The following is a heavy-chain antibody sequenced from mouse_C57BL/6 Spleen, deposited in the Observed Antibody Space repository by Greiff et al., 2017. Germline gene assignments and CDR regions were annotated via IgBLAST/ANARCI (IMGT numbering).Heavy chain of an antibody. V-gene: IGHV1-26*01. CDR2: INPNNGGT. CDR1: GYTFTDYY. Sequence: EVQLQQSGPELVKPGASVKISCTASGYTFTDYYMNWVKQSHGKSLEWIGDINPNNGGTSYNQKFKGKATLTVDKSSSTAYMELRSLTSEDSAVYYCARGYGSSLFDYWGQGTTLTVSS. J-gene: IGHJ2*01. CDR3: ARGYGSSLFDY. D-gene: IGHD1-1*01.